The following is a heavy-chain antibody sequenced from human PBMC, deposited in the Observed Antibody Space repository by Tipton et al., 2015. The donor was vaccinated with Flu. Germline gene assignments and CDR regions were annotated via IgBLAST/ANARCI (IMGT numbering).Heavy chain of an antibody. Sequence: SGFTFSTHWFHWVRQAPGKGLVWVSRIDTDGSRTNYADAVKGRFTISRDNAKNTVYLQMNSLRAEDTAVYFCVRGAHDWNGYDYWGQGTLVIVS. D-gene: IGHD1-1*01. CDR2: IDTDGSRT. CDR3: VRGAHDWNGYDY. J-gene: IGHJ4*02. V-gene: IGHV3-74*01. CDR1: GFTFSTHW.